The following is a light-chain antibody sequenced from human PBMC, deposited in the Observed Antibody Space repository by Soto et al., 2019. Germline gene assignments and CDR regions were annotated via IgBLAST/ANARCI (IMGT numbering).Light chain of an antibody. Sequence: EIVMTQSPATLSVSPGERATLSCRASQSVSYNLAWYQQKPGQAPRLLIYGASTRATGVPARFSGSGSGADFNLTISSLQSEDFAIYYCQQYENWPTFGQGTKVEFK. CDR3: QQYENWPT. CDR2: GAS. J-gene: IGKJ1*01. CDR1: QSVSYN. V-gene: IGKV3-15*01.